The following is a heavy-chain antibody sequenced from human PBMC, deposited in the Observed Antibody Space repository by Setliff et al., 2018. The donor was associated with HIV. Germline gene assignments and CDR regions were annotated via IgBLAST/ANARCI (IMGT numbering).Heavy chain of an antibody. J-gene: IGHJ4*02. CDR1: GGSINSGSYY. CDR3: LLEAPLMMGTTPPL. V-gene: IGHV4-39*07. CDR2: SNHSGNT. Sequence: SETLSLTCTVSGGSINSGSYYWTWVRQSPGKGLEWIGESNHSGNTTYNPSLKSRVTISVDTTKNQFSLKLNTVSAADTAVYYCLLEAPLMMGTTPPLWGQGALVTVSS. D-gene: IGHD1-7*01.